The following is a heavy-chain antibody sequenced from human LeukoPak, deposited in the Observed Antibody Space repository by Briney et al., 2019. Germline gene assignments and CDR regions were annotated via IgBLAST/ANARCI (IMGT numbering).Heavy chain of an antibody. CDR2: IYPGDSDT. D-gene: IGHD6-13*01. CDR3: ARLVYSSSYYSGWLDP. Sequence: GESLKISCKGSGYSFTTYWIAWVRQMPGEGLEWMGIIYPGDSDTRYSPSFQGQVTISADKSISTAYLQWSSLKASDTAMYYCARLVYSSSYYSGWLDPWGQGTLVTVSS. CDR1: GYSFTTYW. J-gene: IGHJ5*02. V-gene: IGHV5-51*01.